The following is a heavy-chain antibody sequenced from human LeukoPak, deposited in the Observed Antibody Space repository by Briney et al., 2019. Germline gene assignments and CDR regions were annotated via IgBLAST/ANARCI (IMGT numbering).Heavy chain of an antibody. CDR2: IKQDGSEK. Sequence: GGALRLSCAASGFTFSTYWMTWVREAPGKGVEWVAHIKQDGSEKYYVDSVKGGFTISRDNAKNSLYLQMNSLRAEDTAVYYCARGYGGYLSWGQGTLVTVSS. D-gene: IGHD4-23*01. CDR3: ARGYGGYLS. V-gene: IGHV3-7*04. CDR1: GFTFSTYW. J-gene: IGHJ5*02.